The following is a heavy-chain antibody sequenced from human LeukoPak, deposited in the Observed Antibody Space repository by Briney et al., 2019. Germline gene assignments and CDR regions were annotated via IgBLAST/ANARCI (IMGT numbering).Heavy chain of an antibody. CDR2: ISRSGSTK. CDR3: ARVLRYCSGGNCYSGGLGYMDV. CDR1: GFTFSDYN. J-gene: IGHJ6*03. Sequence: GGSLRLSCAASGFTFSDYNMRWIRQAPGKGLEWVSSISRSGSTKYYADSVKGRFTISRDNAKNTLFLQMNSLRAQDTAVYYCARVLRYCSGGNCYSGGLGYMDVWGKGTTVTISS. D-gene: IGHD2-15*01. V-gene: IGHV3-11*01.